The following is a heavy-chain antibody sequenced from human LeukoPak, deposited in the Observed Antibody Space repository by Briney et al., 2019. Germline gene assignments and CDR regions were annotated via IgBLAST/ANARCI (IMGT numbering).Heavy chain of an antibody. Sequence: ASVKVSCKASGYTFTSYGISWVRQAPGQGLEWMGWISAYNGNTNYAQKLQGRVTMTTDTSTSTAYTELSRLRSDDTAVYYCARALTSHRIGSFDYWGQGTLVTVSS. CDR1: GYTFTSYG. D-gene: IGHD2-2*01. CDR2: ISAYNGNT. V-gene: IGHV1-18*01. CDR3: ARALTSHRIGSFDY. J-gene: IGHJ4*02.